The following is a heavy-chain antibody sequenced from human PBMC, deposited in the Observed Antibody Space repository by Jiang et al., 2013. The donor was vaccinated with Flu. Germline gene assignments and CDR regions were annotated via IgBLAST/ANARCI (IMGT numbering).Heavy chain of an antibody. V-gene: IGHV5-51*01. Sequence: IYPGDSDTRYSPSFQGQVTISADKSISTAYLQWSSLKASDTAMYYCATHYYGSGMGGMDVWGQGTTVTVSS. CDR3: ATHYYGSGMGGMDV. D-gene: IGHD3-10*01. J-gene: IGHJ6*02. CDR2: IYPGDSDT.